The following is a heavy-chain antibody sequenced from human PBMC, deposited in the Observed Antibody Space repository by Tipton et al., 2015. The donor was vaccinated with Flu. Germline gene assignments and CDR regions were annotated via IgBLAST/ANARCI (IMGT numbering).Heavy chain of an antibody. D-gene: IGHD3-10*01. CDR1: GASISSYY. V-gene: IGHV4-59*01. CDR2: IYYSGIT. CDR3: ARVGAVTMVRGLAFDAFDI. Sequence: TLSLTCTVSGASISSYYWSWIRQPPGKELEWIGYIYYSGITNYNPSLKSRVTISVDTSKNQFSLRLSSVTAADTAVYYCARVGAVTMVRGLAFDAFDIWGLGTMVAVSS. J-gene: IGHJ3*02.